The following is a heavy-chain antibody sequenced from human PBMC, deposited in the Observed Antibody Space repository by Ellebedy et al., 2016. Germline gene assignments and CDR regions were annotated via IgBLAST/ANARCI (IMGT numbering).Heavy chain of an antibody. CDR2: INQDAGEK. Sequence: GESLKISCAASGFTFSGYWMSWVRQAPGKGLEWVSNINQDAGEKHYVDSVKGRFTISRDNVKKSLYLQMSSLRVEDTAVYYCARRRGSHSFDYWGQGTLVTVSS. J-gene: IGHJ4*02. V-gene: IGHV3-7*03. D-gene: IGHD1-26*01. CDR3: ARRRGSHSFDY. CDR1: GFTFSGYW.